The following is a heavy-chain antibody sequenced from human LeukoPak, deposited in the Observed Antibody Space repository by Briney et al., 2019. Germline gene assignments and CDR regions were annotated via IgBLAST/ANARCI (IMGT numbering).Heavy chain of an antibody. CDR2: INHSGST. V-gene: IGHV4-34*01. CDR1: GGSFSGYY. D-gene: IGHD3-22*01. J-gene: IGHJ3*02. Sequence: SETLSLTCAVYGGSFSGYYWSWIRQPPGKGLEWIGEINHSGSTNYNPSLKSRVTISVDTSKNQFSLKLSSVTAADTAVYYCARRPPYYYDSSGYYLRRAFDIWGQGTMVTVSS. CDR3: ARRPPYYYDSSGYYLRRAFDI.